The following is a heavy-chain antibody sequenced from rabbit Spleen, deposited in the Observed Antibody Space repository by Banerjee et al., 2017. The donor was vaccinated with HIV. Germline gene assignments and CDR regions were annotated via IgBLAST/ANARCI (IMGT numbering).Heavy chain of an antibody. J-gene: IGHJ6*01. CDR3: ARDTGSSFSTYGMDL. CDR1: GFSFSSSYW. CDR2: IAAGSSGTT. Sequence: QQQLEESGGGLVKPEGSLTLTCTASGFSFSSSYWICWVRQAPGKGLEWIACIAAGSSGTTYYASWAKGRFTISKTSSTTVTLQMTSLTVADTATYFCARDTGSSFSTYGMDLWGQGTLVTVS. D-gene: IGHD8-1*01. V-gene: IGHV1S45*01.